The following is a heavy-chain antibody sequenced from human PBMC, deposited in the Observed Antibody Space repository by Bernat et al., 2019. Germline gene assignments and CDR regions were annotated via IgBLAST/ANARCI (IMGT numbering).Heavy chain of an antibody. D-gene: IGHD3-22*01. CDR3: ARTYYYDSLGYQAY. Sequence: VQLVESGGGVVQPGRSLRLSCAASGFTFSSYGMHWVRQAPGKGLEWVGFIRSKAYGETTGYAASVKGRFTVSRDDSQSIAYLQMNSLKTEDTAVYYCARTYYYDSLGYQAYWGQGTLVTVSS. V-gene: IGHV3-49*04. J-gene: IGHJ4*02. CDR2: IRSKAYGETT. CDR1: GFTFSSYG.